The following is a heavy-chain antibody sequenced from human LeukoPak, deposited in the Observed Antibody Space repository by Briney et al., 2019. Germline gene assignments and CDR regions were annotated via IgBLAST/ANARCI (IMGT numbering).Heavy chain of an antibody. J-gene: IGHJ2*01. CDR1: GFTFSTNG. D-gene: IGHD2-2*02. CDR2: ISYDGNKK. V-gene: IGHV3-30*18. CDR3: AKDACTSVSCYSPYYFDL. Sequence: GGSLRLSCAASGFTFSTNGMHWVRQAPGKGLEWVAVISYDGNKKYHADSVKGRFTISRDNSKNTLYLQMNSLRPEDTAVYFCAKDACTSVSCYSPYYFDLWGRGSLVTVSS.